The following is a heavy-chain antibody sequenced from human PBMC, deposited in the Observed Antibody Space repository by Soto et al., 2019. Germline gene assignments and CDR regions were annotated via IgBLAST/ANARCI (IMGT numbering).Heavy chain of an antibody. Sequence: QLTLKESGPTLVKPTQNLTLTCTLSGSSLITTEVGVGWIRQPPGTALEWLQLIYWDEEKRYSTSLKRRLTITRHTAKSRVVLTMTNMDPVDTATYYCAHKPKDYDSSGFGYWGQGTLVTVSS. CDR1: GSSLITTEVG. CDR3: AHKPKDYDSSGFGY. V-gene: IGHV2-5*02. J-gene: IGHJ4*02. CDR2: IYWDEEK. D-gene: IGHD3-22*01.